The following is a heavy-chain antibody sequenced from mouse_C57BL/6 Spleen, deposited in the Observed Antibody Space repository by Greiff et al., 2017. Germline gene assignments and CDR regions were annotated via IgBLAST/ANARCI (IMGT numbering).Heavy chain of an antibody. CDR1: GYTFTDYE. Sequence: VQLQQSGAELVRPGASVTLSCKASGYTFTDYEMHWVKQTPVHGLEWIGAIDPETGGTAYNQKFKGKAILTADKSSSTAYMELRSLTSEDSAVYYCTRSDYYVRGFAYWGQGTLVTVSA. CDR3: TRSDYYVRGFAY. CDR2: IDPETGGT. D-gene: IGHD1-1*01. V-gene: IGHV1-15*01. J-gene: IGHJ3*01.